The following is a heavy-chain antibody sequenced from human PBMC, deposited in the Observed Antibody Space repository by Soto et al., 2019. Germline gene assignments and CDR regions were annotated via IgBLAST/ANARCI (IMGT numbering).Heavy chain of an antibody. D-gene: IGHD3-10*01. V-gene: IGHV3-33*01. CDR1: GFTFSSYG. CDR2: IWYDGSNK. CDR3: ARDWIGELWYYYYGMDV. Sequence: PGGSLRLSCAASGFTFSSYGMHWVRQAPGKGLEWVAVIWYDGSNKYYADSVKGRFTISRDNSKNTLYLQMNSLRAEDTAVYYCARDWIGELWYYYYGMDVWGQGTTVTVSS. J-gene: IGHJ6*02.